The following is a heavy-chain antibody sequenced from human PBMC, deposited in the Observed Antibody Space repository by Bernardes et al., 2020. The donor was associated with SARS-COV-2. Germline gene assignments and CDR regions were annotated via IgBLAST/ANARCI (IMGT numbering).Heavy chain of an antibody. Sequence: LSLTCAISGDSVSNNRAAWNWIRQSPSRGLEWLGRTYYRSRWYNGYAVSVKSRITINPDASKNQFSLHLSSVTPEDTAVYYCARDLTGDSYGMDVWGQGTTVTVSS. CDR1: GDSVSNNRAA. V-gene: IGHV6-1*01. CDR2: TYYRSRWYN. D-gene: IGHD7-27*01. J-gene: IGHJ6*02. CDR3: ARDLTGDSYGMDV.